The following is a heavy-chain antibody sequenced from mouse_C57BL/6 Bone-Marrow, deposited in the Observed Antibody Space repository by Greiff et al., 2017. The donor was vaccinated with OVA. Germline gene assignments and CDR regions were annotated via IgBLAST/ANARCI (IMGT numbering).Heavy chain of an antibody. CDR2: IDPETGGT. Sequence: QVQLQQSGAELVRPGASVTLSCKASGYTFTDYEMHWVKQTPVHGLEWIGAIDPETGGTAYNQKFKGKAILTADKSSSTAYMELRSLTYEDSAVYYCTREYFDYWGQGTSLTVSS. CDR1: GYTFTDYE. J-gene: IGHJ2*02. V-gene: IGHV1-15*01. CDR3: TREYFDY.